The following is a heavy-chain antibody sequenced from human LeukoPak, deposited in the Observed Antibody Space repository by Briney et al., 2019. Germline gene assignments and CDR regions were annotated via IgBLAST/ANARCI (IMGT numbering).Heavy chain of an antibody. D-gene: IGHD2-2*01. CDR3: ARGGYCSSTSCPFDP. CDR2: IYHSGST. CDR1: GGSISSSSYY. V-gene: IGHV4-39*07. Sequence: SETLSLTCTVSGGSISSSSYYWGWIRQPPGKGLEWIGSIYHSGSTYYNPSLKSRVTISVDRSKNQFSLKLSSVTAADTAVYYCARGGYCSSTSCPFDPWGQGTLVTVSS. J-gene: IGHJ5*02.